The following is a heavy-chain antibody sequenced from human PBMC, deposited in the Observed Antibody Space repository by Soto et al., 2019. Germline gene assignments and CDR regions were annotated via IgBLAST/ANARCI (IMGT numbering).Heavy chain of an antibody. D-gene: IGHD6-19*01. CDR1: GFTFDDYT. CDR2: INWNSGSI. J-gene: IGHJ1*01. CDR3: AKDHRRRQWLEVEYFQH. V-gene: IGHV3-9*01. Sequence: EVQLVESGGGLVQPGRSLRLSCAASGFTFDDYTIHWVRQAPGKGLEWVSGINWNSGSIGYADSVKGRFTISRDNAKNSLYLQMNSLGAEDTALYYCAKDHRRRQWLEVEYFQHWGQGTLVTVSS.